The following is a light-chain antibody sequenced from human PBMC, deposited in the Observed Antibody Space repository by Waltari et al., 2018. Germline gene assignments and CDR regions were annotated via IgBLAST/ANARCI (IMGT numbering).Light chain of an antibody. Sequence: QSALTQPASVSGSPGQSITISCSGTRSDVGRQNLVAWYQQYPGKAHKLLIYEVNKRPSGVSGRFSGSTSGKVASLTISGLQAEDEADYYCCSYVGTVIFGGGTKVTV. J-gene: IGLJ2*01. V-gene: IGLV2-23*02. CDR1: RSDVGRQNL. CDR3: CSYVGTVI. CDR2: EVN.